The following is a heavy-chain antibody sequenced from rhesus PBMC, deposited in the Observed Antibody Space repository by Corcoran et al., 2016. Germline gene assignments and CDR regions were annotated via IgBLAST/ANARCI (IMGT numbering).Heavy chain of an antibody. CDR2: NSPYNGNK. V-gene: IGHV1-180*01. D-gene: IGHD6-31*01. CDR3: TRQIIAAAGFDY. Sequence: QVQLVQSGSEIKQPGASGKLSRKASGYTFTSYYMHWVGPAPGQGLEWLGMNSPYNGNKGYAQNFQGRVTITTDTSTSTGYMELSSLRSEDTAVYYCTRQIIAAAGFDYWGQGVLVTVSS. CDR1: GYTFTSYY. J-gene: IGHJ4*01.